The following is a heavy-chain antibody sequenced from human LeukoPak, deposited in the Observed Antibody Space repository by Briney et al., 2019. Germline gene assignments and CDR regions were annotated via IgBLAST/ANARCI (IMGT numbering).Heavy chain of an antibody. CDR1: GFTVSSNY. V-gene: IGHV3-66*01. Sequence: PGGSLRLSCAASGFTVSSNYMSWVCQAPGKGLEWVSVIYTGDATNYADSVKGRFTISRDSSKNTLYLQMNSLRAEDTAVYYCARDRLFDYWGQGTLVTVSS. J-gene: IGHJ4*02. CDR2: IYTGDAT. D-gene: IGHD6-25*01. CDR3: ARDRLFDY.